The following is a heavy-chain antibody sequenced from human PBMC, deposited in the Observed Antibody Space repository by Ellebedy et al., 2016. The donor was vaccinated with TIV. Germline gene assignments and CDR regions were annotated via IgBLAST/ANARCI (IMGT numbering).Heavy chain of an antibody. CDR3: AKDHDWNYADLDY. Sequence: GESLKISCAASGFTFSDYWMTWVRQAPGKGLEWVSSISGSGGSTSYADSLKGRFTISRDNSKNTVYLQVNSLRAEDTAVYYCAKDHDWNYADLDYWGQGTLVTVSS. D-gene: IGHD1-7*01. V-gene: IGHV3-23*01. CDR1: GFTFSDYW. J-gene: IGHJ4*02. CDR2: ISGSGGST.